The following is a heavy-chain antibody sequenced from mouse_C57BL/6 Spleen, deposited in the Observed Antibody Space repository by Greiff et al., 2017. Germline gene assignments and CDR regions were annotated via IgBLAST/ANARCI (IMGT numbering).Heavy chain of an antibody. V-gene: IGHV1-82*01. CDR2: IYPGDGDT. Sequence: QVQLKESGPELVKPGASVKISCKASGYAFSSSWMNWVKQRPGKGLEWIGRIYPGDGDTNYNGKFKGKATLTADKSSGTAYMQLSSLTSEDSSVYFCARYYYGSSHWYFDVWGTGTTVTV. D-gene: IGHD1-1*01. CDR1: GYAFSSSW. J-gene: IGHJ1*03. CDR3: ARYYYGSSHWYFDV.